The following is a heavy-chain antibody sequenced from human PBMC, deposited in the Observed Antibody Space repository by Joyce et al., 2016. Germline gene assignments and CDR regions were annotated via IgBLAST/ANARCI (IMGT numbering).Heavy chain of an antibody. CDR3: ARGGLVYDYSMDV. D-gene: IGHD2-21*01. Sequence: EVQLVESGGGLVKPGGSLKISCAASGFMFSTSSMSGFRQAPGRGLEWVSAISGDRRFIFHADSVRGRFTVSRDNAENSLYLQMKSLRVEDTAVYFCARGGLVYDYSMDVWGQGTTVIVSS. V-gene: IGHV3-21*02. J-gene: IGHJ6*02. CDR1: GFMFSTSS. CDR2: ISGDRRFI.